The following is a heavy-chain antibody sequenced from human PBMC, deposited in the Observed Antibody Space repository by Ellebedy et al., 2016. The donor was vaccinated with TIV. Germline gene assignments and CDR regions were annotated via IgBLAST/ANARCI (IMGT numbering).Heavy chain of an antibody. Sequence: GASLKISXAASGFTFSTYWMSWVRQAPGKGLEWVANIKQDGSGKYYVDSVKGRFTISRDNAKNSLSLQMNSLRAEDTAVYYCARYESASLVIEYWGQGTLVTVSS. CDR1: GFTFSTYW. CDR2: IKQDGSGK. CDR3: ARYESASLVIEY. V-gene: IGHV3-7*03. J-gene: IGHJ4*02. D-gene: IGHD4-23*01.